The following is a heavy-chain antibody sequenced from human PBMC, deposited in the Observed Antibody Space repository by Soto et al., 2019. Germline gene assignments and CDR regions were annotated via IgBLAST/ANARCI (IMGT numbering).Heavy chain of an antibody. V-gene: IGHV3-23*01. CDR1: GFTFSNYG. Sequence: GGSLRLSCAASGFTFSNYGMSWVRQAPGKGLEWVSALPEIGTNTYYADSVKGRLTISRDNSKNTLFLQINNLRAGDTAVYYCAKKSGVGATWYFDYWGQGTLVTVSS. CDR2: LPEIGTNT. D-gene: IGHD1-26*01. CDR3: AKKSGVGATWYFDY. J-gene: IGHJ4*02.